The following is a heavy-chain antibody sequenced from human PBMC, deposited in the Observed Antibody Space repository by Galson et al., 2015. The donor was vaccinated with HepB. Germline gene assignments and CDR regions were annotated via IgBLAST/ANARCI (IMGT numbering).Heavy chain of an antibody. Sequence: SVTVSCKASGSTFTGYYMHWVRQAPGQGLEWMGRIIPILGIANYAQKFQGRVTITADKSTSTAYMELSSLRSEDTAVYYCAMGGVVVPAAIIYYYGMDVWGQGTTVTVSS. J-gene: IGHJ6*02. CDR1: GSTFTGYY. V-gene: IGHV1-69*02. CDR3: AMGGVVVPAAIIYYYGMDV. CDR2: IIPILGIA. D-gene: IGHD2-2*01.